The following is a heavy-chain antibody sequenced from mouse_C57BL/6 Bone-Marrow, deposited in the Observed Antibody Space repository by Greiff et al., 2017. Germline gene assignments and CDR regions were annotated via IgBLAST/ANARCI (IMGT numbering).Heavy chain of an antibody. CDR1: GFTFSDYG. CDR3: ARGITTVEAWFAY. Sequence: EVMLVESGGGLVKPGGSLKLSCAASGFTFSDYGMHWVRQAPEKGLEWVAYISSGSSTIYSADTVKGRFTISRDNAKNTLFLQMTSLRSEDTAMYYCARGITTVEAWFAYWGQGTLVTVSA. V-gene: IGHV5-17*01. J-gene: IGHJ3*01. D-gene: IGHD1-1*01. CDR2: ISSGSSTI.